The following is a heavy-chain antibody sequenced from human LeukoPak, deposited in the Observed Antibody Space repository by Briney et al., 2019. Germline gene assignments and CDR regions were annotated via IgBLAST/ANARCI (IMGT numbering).Heavy chain of an antibody. CDR3: ARHIFEMATTYALGY. CDR1: GGSISSYY. CDR2: IYYSGST. Sequence: PSETLSLTCTVSGGSISSYYWSWIRQPPGKGLEWIGYIYYSGSTNYNPSLKSRVTISVDTSKNQFPLKLSSVTAADTAVYYCARHIFEMATTYALGYWGQGTLVTVSS. D-gene: IGHD5-24*01. V-gene: IGHV4-59*08. J-gene: IGHJ4*02.